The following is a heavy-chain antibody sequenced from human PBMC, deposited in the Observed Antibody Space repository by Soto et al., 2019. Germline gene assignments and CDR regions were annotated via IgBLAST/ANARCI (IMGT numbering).Heavy chain of an antibody. Sequence: ASVKVSCKASGYTFTSYAMHWVRQAPGQRLEWMGWINAGNGNTKYSQKFQGRVPITGDTSASTAYLELCSLRSEDTAVYYYSSVLVRTRSSSSWEYYYYGMDEWGQGTTVTVSS. D-gene: IGHD6-13*01. CDR3: SSVLVRTRSSSSWEYYYYGMDE. J-gene: IGHJ6*02. CDR1: GYTFTSYA. V-gene: IGHV1-3*01. CDR2: INAGNGNT.